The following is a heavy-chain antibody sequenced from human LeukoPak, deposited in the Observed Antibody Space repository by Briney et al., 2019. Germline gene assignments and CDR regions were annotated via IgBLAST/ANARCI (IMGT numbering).Heavy chain of an antibody. CDR3: ARDGRSSGWYQGFDY. J-gene: IGHJ4*02. CDR1: GFTFSSYA. V-gene: IGHV3-30-3*01. Sequence: GGSLRLSCAASGFTFSSYAMHWVRQAPGKGLEWVAVISYDGSNKYHADSVKGRFTISRDNSKNTLYLQMNSLRAEDTAVYYCARDGRSSGWYQGFDYWGQGTLVTVSS. D-gene: IGHD6-19*01. CDR2: ISYDGSNK.